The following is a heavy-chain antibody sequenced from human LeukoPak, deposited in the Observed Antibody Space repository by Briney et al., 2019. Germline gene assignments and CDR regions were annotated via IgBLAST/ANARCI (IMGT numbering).Heavy chain of an antibody. CDR3: AKAPVAANWFDP. J-gene: IGHJ5*02. Sequence: KASETLSLTCTVSGGSISTYYWSWIRQPPGKGLEWIGFIYYTGSTNYNPSLQSRVTISVDTSKNQFSLQLRSVTAADTAVYYCAKAPVAANWFDPWGQGTLVAVSA. D-gene: IGHD2-15*01. CDR2: IYYTGST. CDR1: GGSISTYY. V-gene: IGHV4-59*01.